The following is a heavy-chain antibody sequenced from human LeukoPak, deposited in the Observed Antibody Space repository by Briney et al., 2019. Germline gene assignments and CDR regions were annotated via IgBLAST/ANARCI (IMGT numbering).Heavy chain of an antibody. CDR2: ISGSGGST. D-gene: IGHD3-10*01. CDR1: GFTFSSYA. CDR3: AKAVLLWFGAGEKTFDY. Sequence: PGGSLRLSCAASGFTFSSYAMSWVRQAPGKGLEWVSAISGSGGSTYYADSVKGRFTISRDNSKNTLYLQMNSLRAEDTAVYYCAKAVLLWFGAGEKTFDYWGQGTLVTVSS. J-gene: IGHJ4*02. V-gene: IGHV3-23*01.